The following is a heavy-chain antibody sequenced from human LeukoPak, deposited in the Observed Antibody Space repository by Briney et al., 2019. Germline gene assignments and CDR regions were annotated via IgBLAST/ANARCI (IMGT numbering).Heavy chain of an antibody. CDR3: ARRGYDYVWGSYRYTEGYFDY. J-gene: IGHJ4*02. D-gene: IGHD3-16*02. V-gene: IGHV4-34*01. Sequence: SETLSLTCTVSGGSISSYYWSWIRQPPGKGLEWIGEINHSGSTNYNPSLKSRVTISVDTSKNQFSLKLSSVTAADTAVYYCARRGYDYVWGSYRYTEGYFDYWGQGTLVTVSS. CDR2: INHSGST. CDR1: GGSISSYY.